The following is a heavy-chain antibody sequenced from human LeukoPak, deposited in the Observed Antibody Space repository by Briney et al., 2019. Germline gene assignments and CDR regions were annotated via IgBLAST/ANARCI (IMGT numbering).Heavy chain of an antibody. CDR2: MNPSSGNT. Sequence: ASVKVSCKASGYTFTSYDINWVRQATGQGLEWMGWMNPSSGNTGYAQKFQGRVTMTRNTSISTAYMELSSLRSEDTAVYYCARGRWLQLLDAFDIWGQGTMVTVSS. D-gene: IGHD5-24*01. CDR1: GYTFTSYD. V-gene: IGHV1-8*01. CDR3: ARGRWLQLLDAFDI. J-gene: IGHJ3*02.